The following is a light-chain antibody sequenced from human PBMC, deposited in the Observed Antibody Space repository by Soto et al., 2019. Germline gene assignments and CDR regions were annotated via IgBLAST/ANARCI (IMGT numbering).Light chain of an antibody. CDR1: QDIRNY. CDR2: GAS. Sequence: DIQMTQSPSSLSASVGARVSITCQASQDIRNYLNWYQQKPGRAPKLLIYGASNLETGVQSRFRGSGSGTDFTFTISRLQPEDIATYYCQQYDNLPPFTFGPGTKVDIK. V-gene: IGKV1-33*01. J-gene: IGKJ3*01. CDR3: QQYDNLPPFT.